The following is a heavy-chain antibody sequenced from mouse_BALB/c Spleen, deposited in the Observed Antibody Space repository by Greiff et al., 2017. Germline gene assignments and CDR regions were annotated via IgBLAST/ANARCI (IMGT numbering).Heavy chain of an antibody. CDR3: ARARGNYFYFDV. CDR1: GYSITSDYA. D-gene: IGHD2-1*01. J-gene: IGHJ1*01. Sequence: EVKLVESGPGLVKPSQSLSLTCTVTGYSITSDYAWNWIRQFPGNKLEWMGYISYSGSTSYNPSLKSRISITRDTSKNQFFLQLNSVTTEDTATYYCARARGNYFYFDVWGAGTTVTVSS. CDR2: ISYSGST. V-gene: IGHV3-2*02.